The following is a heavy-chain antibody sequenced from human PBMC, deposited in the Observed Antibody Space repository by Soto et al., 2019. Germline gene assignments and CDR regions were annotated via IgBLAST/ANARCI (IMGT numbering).Heavy chain of an antibody. D-gene: IGHD1-1*01. CDR2: INGGGDST. CDR3: ARGWTFDL. Sequence: LRLSCAASGFTFSSYAMSWVRQAPGTGLEWVSGINGGGDSTYFADSVRGRFTISRDNSKNTLFLQMNSLRAEDTAVYYCARGWTFDLWGQGTLVTVSS. J-gene: IGHJ4*02. CDR1: GFTFSSYA. V-gene: IGHV3-23*01.